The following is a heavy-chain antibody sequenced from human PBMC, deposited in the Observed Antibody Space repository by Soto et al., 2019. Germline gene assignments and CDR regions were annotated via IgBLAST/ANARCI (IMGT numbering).Heavy chain of an antibody. Sequence: GRSLRVPCPASGFTFSSYARHRVHQAPGKGLEWVAVISYDGSNKYYADSVKGRFTISRDNSKNTLYLQMNSLRSEDTAVYYCAREPPGIRLSYFDYWGQGTLVTVSS. J-gene: IGHJ4*01. CDR3: AREPPGIRLSYFDY. V-gene: IGHV3-30-3*01. CDR1: GFTFSSYA. CDR2: ISYDGSNK. D-gene: IGHD3-10*01.